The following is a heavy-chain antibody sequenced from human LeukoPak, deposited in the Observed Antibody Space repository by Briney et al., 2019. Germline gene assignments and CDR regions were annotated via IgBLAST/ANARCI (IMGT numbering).Heavy chain of an antibody. J-gene: IGHJ6*02. D-gene: IGHD6-19*01. Sequence: GGSLPLSCAASGFTFSSYSMNWVRQAPGKGLEWVSYISSSSSTIYYADSVKGRFTISRDNAKNSLYLQMNSLRDEDTAVYYCARQYSSGWYNYYGMDVWGQGTTVTVSS. CDR2: ISSSSSTI. CDR1: GFTFSSYS. CDR3: ARQYSSGWYNYYGMDV. V-gene: IGHV3-48*02.